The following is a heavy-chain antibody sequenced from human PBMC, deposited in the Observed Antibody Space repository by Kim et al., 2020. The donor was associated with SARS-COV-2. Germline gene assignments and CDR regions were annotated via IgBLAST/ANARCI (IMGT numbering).Heavy chain of an antibody. J-gene: IGHJ4*02. CDR3: ARVRTMVRGMIADY. Sequence: SETLSLTCTVSGGSISSYYWSWIRQPPGKGLEWIGYIYYSGSTNYNPSLKSRVTISVDTSKNQFSLKLSSVTAADTAVYYCARVRTMVRGMIADYWGQGTLVTVSS. CDR2: IYYSGST. CDR1: GGSISSYY. V-gene: IGHV4-59*13. D-gene: IGHD3-10*01.